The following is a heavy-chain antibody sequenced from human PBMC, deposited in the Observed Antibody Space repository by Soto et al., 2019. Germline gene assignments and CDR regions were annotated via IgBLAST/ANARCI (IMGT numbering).Heavy chain of an antibody. CDR2: IYPGDSDT. J-gene: IGHJ5*02. V-gene: IGHV5-51*01. CDR1: GYSFTSYW. D-gene: IGHD2-8*01. Sequence: PGESLKISCKGSGYSFTSYWIGWVRQMPGKGLEWMGIIYPGDSDTRYSPSFQGQVTISADKSISTAYLQWSSLKASDTAMYYCARGGDIVLMANNWFDPWGQGTLVTVFS. CDR3: ARGGDIVLMANNWFDP.